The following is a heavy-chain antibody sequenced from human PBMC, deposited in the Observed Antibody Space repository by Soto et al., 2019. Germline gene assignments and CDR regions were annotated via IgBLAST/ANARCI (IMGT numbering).Heavy chain of an antibody. Sequence: GSLRLSCAAPCFSFSNALMNLVPQGPGEGLEWVGRIKSKTDGGTTDYAAPVKDRFTISRDDSKITLYLQMNRLKTEDTAVYYWTLRNEDDSSGYHDYWGQGTLVTVSS. CDR1: CFSFSNAL. CDR2: IKSKTDGGTT. J-gene: IGHJ4*02. D-gene: IGHD3-22*01. V-gene: IGHV3-15*07. CDR3: TLRNEDDSSGYHDY.